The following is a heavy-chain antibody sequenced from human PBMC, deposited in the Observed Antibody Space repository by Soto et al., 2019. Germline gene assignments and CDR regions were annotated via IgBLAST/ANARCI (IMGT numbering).Heavy chain of an antibody. D-gene: IGHD6-13*01. CDR1: GGSFSGYY. CDR2: INHSGNT. V-gene: IGHV4-34*01. CDR3: ARHHVRGRTIAGAAEF. Sequence: QVQLQQWGAGLLKPSETLSLTCAVYGGSFSGYYWSWIRQPPGKGLEWIGEINHSGNTNYNPSLKSRVTISVDTSKNQLLLNLSAVTAADTAMYYCARHHVRGRTIAGAAEFWGQGTLVTVSS. J-gene: IGHJ4*02.